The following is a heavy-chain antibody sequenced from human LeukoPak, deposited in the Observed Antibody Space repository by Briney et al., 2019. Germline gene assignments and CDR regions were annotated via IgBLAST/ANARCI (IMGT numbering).Heavy chain of an antibody. D-gene: IGHD6-13*01. Sequence: GGSLRLSCAASRFTFSTRWMNWVRQAPGKGLEWVAIIKEDGSEELYVDSVKGRFTISRDNAKNSLYLQMNSLRAEDTAVYYCARDTAAAFYYYYGMDVWGKGTTVTVSS. CDR1: RFTFSTRW. CDR2: IKEDGSEE. V-gene: IGHV3-7*01. J-gene: IGHJ6*04. CDR3: ARDTAAAFYYYYGMDV.